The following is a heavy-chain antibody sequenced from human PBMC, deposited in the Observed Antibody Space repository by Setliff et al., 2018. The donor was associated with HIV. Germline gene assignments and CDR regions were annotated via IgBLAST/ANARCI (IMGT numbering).Heavy chain of an antibody. CDR2: MTPYSGNT. CDR3: AGGLVSQKVPFDP. CDR1: GDTFTSYD. Sequence: ASVKVSCKTSGDTFTSYDINWVRQAAGHGLEWMGWMTPYSGNTGYAQKFQGRVTITTDESTSTAYMELSSLGSEDTAVYYCAGGLVSQKVPFDPWGQGTLVTVSS. J-gene: IGHJ5*02. D-gene: IGHD1-1*01. V-gene: IGHV1-8*03.